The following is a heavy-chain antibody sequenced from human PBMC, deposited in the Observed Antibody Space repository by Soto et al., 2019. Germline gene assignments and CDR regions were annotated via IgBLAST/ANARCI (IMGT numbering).Heavy chain of an antibody. CDR1: GGSIISYY. Sequence: SETLSLTCTVSGGSIISYYWSWIRQPPGKGLEWIGYIYYSGSTNYNPSLKSRVTISVDTSKNQFSPKLSSVTAADTAVYYCARRYGDCFDFWGQGTLVTVSS. CDR3: ARRYGDCFDF. V-gene: IGHV4-59*08. D-gene: IGHD4-17*01. CDR2: IYYSGST. J-gene: IGHJ4*02.